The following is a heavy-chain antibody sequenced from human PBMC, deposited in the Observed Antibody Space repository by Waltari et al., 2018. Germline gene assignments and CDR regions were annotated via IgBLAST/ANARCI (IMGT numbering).Heavy chain of an antibody. CDR1: GYSFTTYG. D-gene: IGHD6-19*01. V-gene: IGHV5-51*01. CDR3: ARHAGGQWLPNFNY. Sequence: EVPLVQSGAVVKKPGGSLKISCRGSGYSFTTYGLAWVRQMPGKGLEWMGIIYPGDSDTRYSPSFQGQVTISADKSINPAYLQWGSLKASDTAMYFCARHAGGQWLPNFNYWGQGTLVTVSS. CDR2: IYPGDSDT. J-gene: IGHJ4*02.